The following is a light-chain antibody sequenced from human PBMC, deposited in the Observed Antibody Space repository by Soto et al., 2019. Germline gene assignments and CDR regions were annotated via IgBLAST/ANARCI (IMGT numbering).Light chain of an antibody. CDR2: KAC. V-gene: IGKV1-5*03. CDR1: QSISSR. CDR3: QQYNSYPWT. Sequence: DIQMTQSPSTLSASVGDRVTITCRASQSISSRLAWYQQKPGKAPKLLIYKACSLESGVPSRFSGSGSGTEFTLTISSLQPDDFATDYCQQYNSYPWTFGQGTKVDIK. J-gene: IGKJ1*01.